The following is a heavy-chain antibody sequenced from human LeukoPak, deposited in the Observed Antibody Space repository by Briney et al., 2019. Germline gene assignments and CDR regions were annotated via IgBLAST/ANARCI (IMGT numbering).Heavy chain of an antibody. J-gene: IGHJ6*02. CDR3: ASGGYSRGYYYYGMDV. CDR2: IIPIFGTA. Sequence: GASVKVSCKASGGTFSSYAISWVRQAPGQGLEWMGGIIPIFGTANYAQKFQGRVTITADESTSTAYMELSSLRSEDTAVYYCASGGYSRGYYYYGMDVWGQGTTVTVSS. V-gene: IGHV1-69*01. CDR1: GGTFSSYA. D-gene: IGHD3-10*01.